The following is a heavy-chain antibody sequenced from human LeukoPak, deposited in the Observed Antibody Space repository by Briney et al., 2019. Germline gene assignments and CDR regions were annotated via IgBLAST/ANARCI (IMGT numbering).Heavy chain of an antibody. V-gene: IGHV1-46*01. CDR1: GYTFTSYY. Sequence: GASVKVSCKASGYTFTSYYMHWVRQAPGQGLEWMGIINPSGGSTSYAQKFQGRVTMTRDTSTTTVYMELSSLRSEDTAVYYCARGGLYSSSSDWMSAWFDPWGQGTLVTVSS. J-gene: IGHJ5*02. CDR2: INPSGGST. CDR3: ARGGLYSSSSDWMSAWFDP. D-gene: IGHD6-6*01.